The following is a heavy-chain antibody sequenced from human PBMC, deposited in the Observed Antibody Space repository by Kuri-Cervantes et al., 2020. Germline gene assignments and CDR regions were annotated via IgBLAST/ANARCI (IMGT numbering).Heavy chain of an antibody. CDR1: GFTFSSYW. D-gene: IGHD3-9*01. Sequence: GESLKISCAASGFTFSSYWMSWVRQAPGKGLEWVANIKQDGSEKYYVDSVKGRFTISRDNAKNSLYLQMNSLRAEDTVVYYCARDSILTGTYYGMDVWGQGTTVTVSS. V-gene: IGHV3-7*01. CDR2: IKQDGSEK. J-gene: IGHJ6*02. CDR3: ARDSILTGTYYGMDV.